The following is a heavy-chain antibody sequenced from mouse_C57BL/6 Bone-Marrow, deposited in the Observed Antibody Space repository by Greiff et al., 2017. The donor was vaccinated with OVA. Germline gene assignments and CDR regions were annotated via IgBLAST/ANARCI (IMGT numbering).Heavy chain of an antibody. D-gene: IGHD1-3*01. CDR3: ARSGSVAPFDY. V-gene: IGHV1-81*01. CDR1: GYTFTSYG. CDR2: IYPRSGTT. Sequence: VQLQQSGAELARPGASVKLSCKASGYTFTSYGISWVKQRTGQGLEWIGEIYPRSGTTYYNEKFKGKATLTADKSSSTSYMELRSLTSEASAVYFCARSGSVAPFDYWGQGTTLTVSS. J-gene: IGHJ2*01.